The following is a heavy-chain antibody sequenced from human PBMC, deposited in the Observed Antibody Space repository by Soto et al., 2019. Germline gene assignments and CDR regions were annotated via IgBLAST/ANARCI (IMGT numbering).Heavy chain of an antibody. V-gene: IGHV1-8*02. D-gene: IGHD5-18*01. CDR2: MNPGSGDT. CDR3: ARMESFGSLNWFDP. J-gene: IGHJ5*02. Sequence: ASVKVSCKASGYTFTNNDVSWVRQATGQGLEWMGWMNPGSGDTGYAQKFQGRVTMTRDITIATAYMELNSLTSEDTAIYYCARMESFGSLNWFDPWGQGTLVTVSS. CDR1: GYTFTNND.